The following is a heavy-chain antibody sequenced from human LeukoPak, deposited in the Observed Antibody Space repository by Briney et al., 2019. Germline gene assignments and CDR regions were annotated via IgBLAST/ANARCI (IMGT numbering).Heavy chain of an antibody. Sequence: SGGSLRLSCGASEFTFSDYYMSWIRQAPGKGLEWVSYIDGGGTITYYADSARSRFTISRDNAKNSLYLQMNSLRAEDTAVYYCARDLVVATFDYWGQGTLVTVSS. CDR1: EFTFSDYY. J-gene: IGHJ4*02. CDR2: IDGGGTIT. D-gene: IGHD5-12*01. CDR3: ARDLVVATFDY. V-gene: IGHV3-11*04.